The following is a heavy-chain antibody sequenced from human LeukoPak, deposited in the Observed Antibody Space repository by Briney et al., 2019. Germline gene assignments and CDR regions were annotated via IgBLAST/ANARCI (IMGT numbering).Heavy chain of an antibody. CDR3: ASLRSGY. V-gene: IGHV3-7*01. Sequence: GGSLRLSCAASGFTFSIYWMSWVRQAPGKGLEWVANIKQDGSEKYYVDSVKGRFTISRHNAKNSLYLQMNSLRAEDTAVYYCASLRSGYWGQGTLVTVSS. CDR2: IKQDGSEK. CDR1: GFTFSIYW. J-gene: IGHJ4*02.